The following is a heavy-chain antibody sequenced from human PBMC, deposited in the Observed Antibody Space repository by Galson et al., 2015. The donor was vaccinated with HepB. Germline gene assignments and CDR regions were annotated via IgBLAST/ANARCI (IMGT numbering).Heavy chain of an antibody. CDR3: TTGHYPDCSSTSCCAGVDY. V-gene: IGHV3-15*01. Sequence: SLRLSCAASGFTFSNAWMSWVRQAPGKGLEWVGRIKSKTDGGTTDYAAPVKGRFTISRDDSKNTLYLQMNSLKTEDTAVYYCTTGHYPDCSSTSCCAGVDYWGQGTLVTVSS. CDR2: IKSKTDGGTT. D-gene: IGHD2-2*01. CDR1: GFTFSNAW. J-gene: IGHJ4*02.